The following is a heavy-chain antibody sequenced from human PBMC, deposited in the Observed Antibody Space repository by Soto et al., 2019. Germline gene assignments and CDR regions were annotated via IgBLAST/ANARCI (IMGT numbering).Heavy chain of an antibody. V-gene: IGHV3-21*01. CDR3: ARGSSSWYYFDY. CDR1: GFTFSSYS. J-gene: IGHJ4*02. D-gene: IGHD6-13*01. Sequence: GGSLRLSCAASGFTFSSYSMNWVRQAPGKGLEWVSSISSSSSYIYYADSVKGRFTISRDNAKNSLYLQMNSLRAEDTAVYYCARGSSSWYYFDYWGQGTLVTVSS. CDR2: ISSSSSYI.